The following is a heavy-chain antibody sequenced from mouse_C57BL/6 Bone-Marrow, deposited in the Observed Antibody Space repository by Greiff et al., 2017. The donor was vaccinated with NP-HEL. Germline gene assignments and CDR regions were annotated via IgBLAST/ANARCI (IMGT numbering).Heavy chain of an antibody. Sequence: ESGPGLVKPSQSLSLTCSVTGYSITSGYYWNWIRQFPGNKLEWMGYISYDGSNNYNPSLKNRISITRDTSKNQFFLKLNSVTTEDTATYYCARSYYSNHGFAYWGQGTLVTVSA. CDR2: ISYDGSN. CDR3: ARSYYSNHGFAY. V-gene: IGHV3-6*01. CDR1: GYSITSGYY. D-gene: IGHD2-10*01. J-gene: IGHJ3*01.